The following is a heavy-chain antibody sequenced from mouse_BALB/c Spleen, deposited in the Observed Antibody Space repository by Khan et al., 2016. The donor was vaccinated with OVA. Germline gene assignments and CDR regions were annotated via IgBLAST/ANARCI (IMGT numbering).Heavy chain of an antibody. V-gene: IGHV3-2*02. CDR2: INYSGNT. J-gene: IGHJ3*01. CDR1: GYSITSEYA. D-gene: IGHD2-4*01. Sequence: SGPGLVKPSQSLSLTCTVTGYSITSEYAWNWIRQFPGNKLEWMGYINYSGNTRFNPSLKSRTSITRDTSKNQFFLQLNSMTTEDTATYYCARKDYYDYDPFPYWGQGTLVTVSA. CDR3: ARKDYYDYDPFPY.